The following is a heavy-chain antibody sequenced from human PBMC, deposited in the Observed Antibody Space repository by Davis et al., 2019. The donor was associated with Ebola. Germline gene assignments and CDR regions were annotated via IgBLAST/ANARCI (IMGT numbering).Heavy chain of an antibody. V-gene: IGHV3-11*01. CDR1: GLAFRRHA. Sequence: PGGSLRLSCAASGLAFRRHALSWIRQAPGKGLALVSYISSGGSKIYYADSVKGRFTISRDNAKNSLYLQMNSLRAEDTAVYYCARARYGDYGVWYFDYWGQGTLVTVSS. CDR3: ARARYGDYGVWYFDY. D-gene: IGHD4-17*01. CDR2: ISSGGSKI. J-gene: IGHJ4*02.